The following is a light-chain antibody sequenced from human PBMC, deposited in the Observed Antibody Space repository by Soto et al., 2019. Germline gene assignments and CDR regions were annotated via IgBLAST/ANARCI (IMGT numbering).Light chain of an antibody. Sequence: EIVLTQSPDTLSLSPGERATLSCRASQSVRSNYLAWYQQKPGQAPRFLIYDASSRATGIPDRFSGSGSGTDFTLTISRLEPEDFAVYYCQQYGSSPLTFGGGNKWIS. CDR3: QQYGSSPLT. CDR2: DAS. V-gene: IGKV3-20*01. J-gene: IGKJ4*01. CDR1: QSVRSNY.